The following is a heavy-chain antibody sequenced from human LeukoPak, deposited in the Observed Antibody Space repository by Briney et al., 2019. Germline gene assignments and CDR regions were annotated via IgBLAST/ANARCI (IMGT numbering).Heavy chain of an antibody. D-gene: IGHD3-9*01. Sequence: GGSLRLSCAASGFTFSSYAVTWVRQAPGQGLEWVSTITAGGGSTYYADSVKGRFTISRDNSKNTLYLQMNSLRAEDTAVYYCAKDDYYDILTGYYTLFDYWGQGTLVTVSS. CDR3: AKDDYYDILTGYYTLFDY. V-gene: IGHV3-23*01. CDR2: ITAGGGST. CDR1: GFTFSSYA. J-gene: IGHJ4*02.